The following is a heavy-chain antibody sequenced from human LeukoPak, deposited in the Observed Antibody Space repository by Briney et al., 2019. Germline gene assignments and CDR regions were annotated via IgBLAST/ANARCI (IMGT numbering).Heavy chain of an antibody. CDR1: GFTFSSYS. V-gene: IGHV3-21*01. CDR2: ISSSSSYI. J-gene: IGHJ4*02. CDR3: ARITTNGYFEY. Sequence: GGSLRLSCAASGFTFSSYSMNWVRQAPGKGLEWVSSISSSSSYIYYADSVKGRFTISRDNAKNSLYLQMSSLRAEDTAVYFCARITTNGYFEYWGQGTLVTVSS. D-gene: IGHD1-1*01.